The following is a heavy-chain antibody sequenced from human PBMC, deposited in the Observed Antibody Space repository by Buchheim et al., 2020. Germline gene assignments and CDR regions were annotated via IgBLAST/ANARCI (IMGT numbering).Heavy chain of an antibody. Sequence: EVQLVESGGGLVQPGGSLRLSCAASGFTFSSYWMSWVRQAPGQGLEWVSYISSSGSTIYYADSVKGRFNIYRDNAKNSLYLQMNSRRAEDTAVYYCAKSARRGDYFDYWGQGTL. CDR1: GFTFSSYW. J-gene: IGHJ4*02. D-gene: IGHD4-17*01. V-gene: IGHV3-48*04. CDR3: AKSARRGDYFDY. CDR2: ISSSGSTI.